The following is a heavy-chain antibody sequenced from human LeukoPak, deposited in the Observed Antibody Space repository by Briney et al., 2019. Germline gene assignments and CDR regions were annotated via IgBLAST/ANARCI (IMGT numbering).Heavy chain of an antibody. D-gene: IGHD1-20*01. CDR3: ARVWRHPLTGTSWFDP. V-gene: IGHV1-2*02. CDR1: GGTFSSYA. Sequence: ASVKVSCKASGGTFSSYAISWVRQAPGQGLERMGWINPNSGGTNYAQKFQGRVTMTRDTSISTAYMELSRLRSDDTAVYYCARVWRHPLTGTSWFDPWGQGTLVTVSS. J-gene: IGHJ5*02. CDR2: INPNSGGT.